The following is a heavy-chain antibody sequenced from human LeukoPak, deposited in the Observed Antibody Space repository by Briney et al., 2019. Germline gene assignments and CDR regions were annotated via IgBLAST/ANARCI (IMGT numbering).Heavy chain of an antibody. CDR2: ISSSSSYI. V-gene: IGHV3-21*01. CDR1: GFTFSSYS. J-gene: IGHJ4*02. CDR3: ARDARTVTTLFDY. D-gene: IGHD4-17*01. Sequence: GGSLRLSCAASGFTFSSYSMNWVRQAPGKGLEWVSSISSSSSYIYYADSVKGRFTISRDNAKNSLYLQMNSQRAEDTAVYYCARDARTVTTLFDYWGQGTLVTVSS.